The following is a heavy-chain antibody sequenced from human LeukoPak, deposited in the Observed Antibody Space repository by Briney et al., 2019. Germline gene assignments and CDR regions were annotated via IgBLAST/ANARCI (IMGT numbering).Heavy chain of an antibody. V-gene: IGHV3-30*18. J-gene: IGHJ4*02. CDR1: GLTFSSHW. Sequence: QPGGSLRLSCAASGLTFSSHWMHWVRQAPGKGLEWVAVISYDGSNKYYADSVKGRFTISRDNSKNTLYLEMSSLRDEDTAVYSCAKGHAVGRAPTIDYWGQGTLVTVSS. CDR2: ISYDGSNK. D-gene: IGHD1-26*01. CDR3: AKGHAVGRAPTIDY.